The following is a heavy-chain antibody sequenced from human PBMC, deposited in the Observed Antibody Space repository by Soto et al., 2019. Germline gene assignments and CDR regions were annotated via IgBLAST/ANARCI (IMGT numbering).Heavy chain of an antibody. CDR3: ARDGNYDSSGYH. D-gene: IGHD3-22*01. Sequence: PGGSLRLSCAVSEFSVSSKYMSWVRQAPGKGLEWVSVIHRSGSTYYADSVKGRFTISRDNSKNTLYLQMSSLRAEDTAVYYCARDGNYDSSGYHWGQGTLVTVSS. V-gene: IGHV3-53*05. CDR2: IHRSGST. CDR1: EFSVSSKY. J-gene: IGHJ4*02.